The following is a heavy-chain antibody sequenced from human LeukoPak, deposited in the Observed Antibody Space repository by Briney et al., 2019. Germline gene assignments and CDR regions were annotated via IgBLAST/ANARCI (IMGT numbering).Heavy chain of an antibody. CDR1: GFTFSSYA. D-gene: IGHD2-15*01. CDR2: ISGSGGST. V-gene: IGHV3-23*01. Sequence: PGGSLRLSCAASGFTFSSYAMSWVRQAPGKGLEWVSAISGSGGSTYYADSVKGRFTISRDNSKNTLYLQMNSLRAEDTAVYYCATLGYCSGGSCYSVDYWGQGTLVTVSS. CDR3: ATLGYCSGGSCYSVDY. J-gene: IGHJ4*02.